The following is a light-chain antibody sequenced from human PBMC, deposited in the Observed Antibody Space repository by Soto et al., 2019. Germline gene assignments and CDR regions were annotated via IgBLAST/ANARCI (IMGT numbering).Light chain of an antibody. CDR2: EVS. CDR1: ISDIGGYEY. CDR3: SSYTSSSTLV. J-gene: IGLJ1*01. V-gene: IGLV2-14*01. Sequence: QSVLTQPASVSGSPGQSITISCTGTISDIGGYEYVSWYQQHPGKAPKLMIYEVSNRPSGVSNRFSGSKSGNTASLTISGLQAEDEADYYCSSYTSSSTLVFGTGTKVTVL.